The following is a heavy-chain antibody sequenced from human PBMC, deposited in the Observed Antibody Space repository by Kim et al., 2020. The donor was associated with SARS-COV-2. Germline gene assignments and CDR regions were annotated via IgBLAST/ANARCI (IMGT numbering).Heavy chain of an antibody. CDR3: ARADGDP. J-gene: IGHJ4*02. CDR2: SGSP. Sequence: SGSPNLTPSLTSRVPISIDTSQNQFSLKLSSVTAAATAVYYCARADGDPWGQGPLVTVSS. D-gene: IGHD7-27*01. V-gene: IGHV4-34*13.